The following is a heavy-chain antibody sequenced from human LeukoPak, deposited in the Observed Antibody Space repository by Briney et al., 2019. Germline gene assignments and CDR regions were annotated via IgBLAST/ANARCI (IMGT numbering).Heavy chain of an antibody. CDR3: AKDIVVVPAAMGFSDI. D-gene: IGHD2-2*01. CDR2: ISSSSSTI. CDR1: GFTFSSYA. Sequence: GGSLRLSCAASGFTFSSYAMSWVRQAPGKGLEWVSYISSSSSTIYYADSVKGRFTISRDNAKNSLYLQMNSLRAEDTAVYYCAKDIVVVPAAMGFSDIWGQGTMVTVSS. V-gene: IGHV3-48*01. J-gene: IGHJ3*02.